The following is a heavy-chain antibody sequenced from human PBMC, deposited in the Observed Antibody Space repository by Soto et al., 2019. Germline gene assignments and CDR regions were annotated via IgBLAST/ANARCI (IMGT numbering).Heavy chain of an antibody. CDR1: RFNFSAYG. J-gene: IGHJ5*02. CDR3: AKARYASGWSGLDT. CDR2: ISYDGVNK. Sequence: GGSLRLSCAASRFNFSAYGMHWVRQAPGKGLEWVAGISYDGVNKFYSASMKGRLTVSRDNAKNTFYLQMNSLRPADTALYYCAKARYASGWSGLDTWGQGALVTVPS. D-gene: IGHD6-19*01. V-gene: IGHV3-30*18.